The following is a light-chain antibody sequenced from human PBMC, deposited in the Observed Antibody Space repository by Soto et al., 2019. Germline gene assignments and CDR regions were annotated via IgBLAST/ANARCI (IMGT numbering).Light chain of an antibody. Sequence: IQMTQSPSTLSASLGDRVTITCRASQSISSWLAWYQHKPGKAPKLLIYDASSLDSGVPSRFSGSGSGTEFSLTISNLKPDDCATDDCQQYENYWTFGQGTKVDI. CDR2: DAS. V-gene: IGKV1-5*01. J-gene: IGKJ1*01. CDR3: QQYENYWT. CDR1: QSISSW.